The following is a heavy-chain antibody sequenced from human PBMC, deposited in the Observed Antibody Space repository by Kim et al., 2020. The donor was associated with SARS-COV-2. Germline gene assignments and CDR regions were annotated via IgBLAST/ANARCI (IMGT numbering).Heavy chain of an antibody. J-gene: IGHJ4*02. Sequence: SETLSLTCAVYGGSFSGYYWSWIRQPPGKGLEWIGEINHSGSTNYNPSLKSRVTISVDTSKNQFSLKLSSVTAADTAVYYCAGYDYVWGSYRKRRAFDYWGQGTLVTVSS. V-gene: IGHV4-34*01. CDR1: GGSFSGYY. CDR2: INHSGST. D-gene: IGHD3-16*02. CDR3: AGYDYVWGSYRKRRAFDY.